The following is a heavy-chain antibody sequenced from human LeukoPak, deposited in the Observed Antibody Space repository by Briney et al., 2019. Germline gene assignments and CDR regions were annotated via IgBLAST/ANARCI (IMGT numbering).Heavy chain of an antibody. CDR1: GFTFSSYG. D-gene: IGHD3-16*01. CDR2: ISYDGSNK. J-gene: IGHJ4*02. V-gene: IGHV3-30*03. CDR3: AILPPTFGGVTTHFDY. Sequence: GGSLRLSCAASGFTFSSYGMHWVRQAPGKGLEWVAVISYDGSNKYYADSVKGRFTISRDNSKNTLYLQMNSLRAEDTAVYYCAILPPTFGGVTTHFDYWGQGTLVTVSS.